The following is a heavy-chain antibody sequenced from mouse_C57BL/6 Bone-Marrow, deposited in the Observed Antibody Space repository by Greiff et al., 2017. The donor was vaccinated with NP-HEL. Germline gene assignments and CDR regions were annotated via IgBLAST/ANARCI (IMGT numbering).Heavy chain of an antibody. CDR3: ARHYYSNYFDY. CDR2: ISRGGSYT. Sequence: EVQLQQSGGDLVKPGGSLKLSCAASGFTFSSYGMSWVCQTPDKRLEWVATISRGGSYTYYPDSVKGRFTISSDNAKNTLYLQMSSLKSEDTAMYYCARHYYSNYFDYWGQGTALTVSS. CDR1: GFTFSSYG. D-gene: IGHD2-5*01. V-gene: IGHV5-6*01. J-gene: IGHJ2*01.